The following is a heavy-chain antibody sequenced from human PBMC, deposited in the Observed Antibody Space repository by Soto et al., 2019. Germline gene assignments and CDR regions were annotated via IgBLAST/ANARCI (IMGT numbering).Heavy chain of an antibody. V-gene: IGHV3-33*01. Sequence: PGGSLRLSCAASGFTFSSYGMHWVRQAPGKGLEWVAVIWYDGSNKYYADSVKGRFTISRDNSKNTLYLQMNSLRAEDTAVYYCARDRNYGYYDSSGYYFDYWGQGTLVTVSS. CDR2: IWYDGSNK. CDR3: ARDRNYGYYDSSGYYFDY. CDR1: GFTFSSYG. J-gene: IGHJ4*02. D-gene: IGHD3-22*01.